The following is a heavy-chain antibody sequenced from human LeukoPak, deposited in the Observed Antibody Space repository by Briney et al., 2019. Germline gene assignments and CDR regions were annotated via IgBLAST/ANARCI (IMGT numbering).Heavy chain of an antibody. V-gene: IGHV1-69*05. CDR2: IIPIFGTA. Sequence: ASVKVSCKASGGTFSSYAISWVRQAPGQGLEWMGGIIPIFGTANYAQKFQGRVTITTDESTSTAYMELSSLRSEDTAGYYCANSYCSSTSCYLSWFDPRGQGTLVTVSS. CDR1: GGTFSSYA. D-gene: IGHD2-2*01. CDR3: ANSYCSSTSCYLSWFDP. J-gene: IGHJ5*02.